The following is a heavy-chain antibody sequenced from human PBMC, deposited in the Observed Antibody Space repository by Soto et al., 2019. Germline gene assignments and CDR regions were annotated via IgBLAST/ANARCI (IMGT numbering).Heavy chain of an antibody. D-gene: IGHD2-15*01. J-gene: IGHJ3*02. CDR1: GGSISSGGYS. V-gene: IGHV4-30-2*01. Sequence: QLQLQESGSGLVKPSQTLSLTCAVSGGSISSGGYSWSWIRQPPGKGLEWIGYIYHSGSTYYNPSLESGVPISVDRCRHQFSLELGSVTDADTALYYCARVDCSGGSCYSSDAFAIWGQGTMVTVSS. CDR2: IYHSGST. CDR3: ARVDCSGGSCYSSDAFAI.